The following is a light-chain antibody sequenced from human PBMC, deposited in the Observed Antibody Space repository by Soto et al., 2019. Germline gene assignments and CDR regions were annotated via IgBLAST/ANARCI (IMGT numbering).Light chain of an antibody. CDR1: QSLITRY. Sequence: EIVLTQSPGTLSLFPGERATLSCRASQSLITRYLAWYQQKPGQAPRLLIYGAFSRATGIPDRFSGSGSETDFTLTISRLEPEDFGVYYCHQYGSLWFTFGPGTKVDIK. V-gene: IGKV3-20*01. J-gene: IGKJ3*01. CDR3: HQYGSLWFT. CDR2: GAF.